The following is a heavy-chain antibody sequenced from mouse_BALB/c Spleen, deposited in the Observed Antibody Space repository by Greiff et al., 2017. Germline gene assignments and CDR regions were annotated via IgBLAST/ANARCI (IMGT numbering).Heavy chain of an antibody. Sequence: LVKTGASVKISCKASGYSFTGYYMHWVKQSHGKSLEWIGYISCYNGATSYNQKFKGKATFTVDTSSSTAYMQFNSLTSEDSAVYYCAREMELGRGFDYWGQGTTLTVSS. J-gene: IGHJ2*01. CDR2: ISCYNGAT. V-gene: IGHV1S34*01. D-gene: IGHD4-1*01. CDR1: GYSFTGYY. CDR3: AREMELGRGFDY.